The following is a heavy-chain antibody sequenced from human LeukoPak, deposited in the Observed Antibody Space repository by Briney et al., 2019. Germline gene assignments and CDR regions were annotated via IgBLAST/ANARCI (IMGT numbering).Heavy chain of an antibody. Sequence: GGSLRLSCAASGFTFSSYWMHWVRQAPGKGLVWVSRINSDGSSTSYADSVKGRFTISRDNAKNTLYLQMNSLRAEDTAVYYCARYYYDSSGHYSFDYWGQGTLVTVSS. D-gene: IGHD3-22*01. CDR1: GFTFSSYW. CDR3: ARYYYDSSGHYSFDY. CDR2: INSDGSST. V-gene: IGHV3-74*01. J-gene: IGHJ4*02.